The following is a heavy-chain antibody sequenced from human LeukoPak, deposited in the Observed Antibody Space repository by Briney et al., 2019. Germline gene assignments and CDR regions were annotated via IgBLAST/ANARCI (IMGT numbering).Heavy chain of an antibody. D-gene: IGHD3-16*01. J-gene: IGHJ4*02. CDR2: IIPILGIA. V-gene: IGHV1-69*04. Sequence: AASVKVSCKASGGTFSSYAISWMRQAPGQGLEWMGRIIPILGIANYAQKFQGRVTITADKSTSTAYMELSSLRSEDTAVYYCAREVGLRSQYFDYWGQGTLVTVSS. CDR1: GGTFSSYA. CDR3: AREVGLRSQYFDY.